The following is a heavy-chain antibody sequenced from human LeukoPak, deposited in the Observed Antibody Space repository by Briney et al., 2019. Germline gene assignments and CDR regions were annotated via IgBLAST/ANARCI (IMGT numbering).Heavy chain of an antibody. D-gene: IGHD4-17*01. J-gene: IGHJ4*02. Sequence: PGGSPRLSCAASGFTFSSYAMSWVRQAPGKGLEWVGRIKSKTDGGTTDYAAPVKGRFTISRDDSKNTLYLQMNSLKTEDTAVYYCTTAVYGDYADYWGQGTLVTVSS. CDR3: TTAVYGDYADY. V-gene: IGHV3-15*01. CDR1: GFTFSSYA. CDR2: IKSKTDGGTT.